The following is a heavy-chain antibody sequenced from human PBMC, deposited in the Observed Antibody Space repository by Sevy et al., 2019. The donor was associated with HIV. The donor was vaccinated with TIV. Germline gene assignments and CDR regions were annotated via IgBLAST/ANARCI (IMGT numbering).Heavy chain of an antibody. CDR3: VRFDTKIKIFGVPRGAY. CDR2: INHRDLT. D-gene: IGHD3-3*01. Sequence: SETLSLTCTVYGGSFSDFYWNWIRQSPGKGLEWIGEINHRDLTNHNPSLKSRATISADASNRQFSLKLTSVTAADTAVYYCVRFDTKIKIFGVPRGAYWGPGTLVTVSS. J-gene: IGHJ4*02. V-gene: IGHV4-34*04. CDR1: GGSFSDFY.